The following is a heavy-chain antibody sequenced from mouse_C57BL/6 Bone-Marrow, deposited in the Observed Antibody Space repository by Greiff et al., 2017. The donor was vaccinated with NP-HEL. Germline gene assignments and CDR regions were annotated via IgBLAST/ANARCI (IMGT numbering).Heavy chain of an antibody. Sequence: VQGVESGAELARPGASVKLSCKASGYTFTSYGISWVKQRTGQGLEWIGEIYPRSGNTYYNEKFKGKATLTADKSSSTAYMELRSLTSEDSAVYFCARWYYYDYDEGAMDYWGQGTSVTVSS. CDR2: IYPRSGNT. D-gene: IGHD2-4*01. V-gene: IGHV1-81*01. CDR3: ARWYYYDYDEGAMDY. J-gene: IGHJ4*01. CDR1: GYTFTSYG.